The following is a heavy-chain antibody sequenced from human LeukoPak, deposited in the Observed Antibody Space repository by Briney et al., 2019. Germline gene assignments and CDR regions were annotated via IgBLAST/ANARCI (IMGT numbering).Heavy chain of an antibody. D-gene: IGHD2-15*01. J-gene: IGHJ4*02. CDR1: GFTLSSYG. Sequence: PGRSLRLSCAASGFTLSSYGIHWVRQAPGKGLGWVSLISYEGSDKYYADSVKGRFTISRDNSKNTLFLQMNSLRPEDTAVYYCVKDSTHCSGGSCYGGDYWGQGTLVTVSS. V-gene: IGHV3-30*18. CDR2: ISYEGSDK. CDR3: VKDSTHCSGGSCYGGDY.